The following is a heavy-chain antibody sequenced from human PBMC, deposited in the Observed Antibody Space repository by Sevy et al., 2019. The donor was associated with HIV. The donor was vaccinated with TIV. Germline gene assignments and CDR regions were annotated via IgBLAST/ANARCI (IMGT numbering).Heavy chain of an antibody. Sequence: GGCLRLSCAASGFTFSSYGMHWVRQAPGKGLEWVAFIRYDGSNKYYADSVKGRFTISRDNSKNTLYLQMNSLRAEDTAVYYCAKDGIAAAGEVPFDYWGQGTLVTVSS. V-gene: IGHV3-30*02. J-gene: IGHJ4*02. D-gene: IGHD6-13*01. CDR1: GFTFSSYG. CDR3: AKDGIAAAGEVPFDY. CDR2: IRYDGSNK.